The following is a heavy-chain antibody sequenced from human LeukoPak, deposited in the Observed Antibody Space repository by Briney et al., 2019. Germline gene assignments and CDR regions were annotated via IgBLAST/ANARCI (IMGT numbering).Heavy chain of an antibody. Sequence: SETLSLTCTVSGGSISSYYWSWIRQPPGKGLEWIGYIYYSGTTNYNPSLKSRVTISVDTSKNQFSLKLSSVTAADTAVYSCARTRFLEWQVNWFDPWGQGTLVTVSS. V-gene: IGHV4-59*08. CDR3: ARTRFLEWQVNWFDP. J-gene: IGHJ5*02. CDR2: IYYSGTT. CDR1: GGSISSYY. D-gene: IGHD3-3*01.